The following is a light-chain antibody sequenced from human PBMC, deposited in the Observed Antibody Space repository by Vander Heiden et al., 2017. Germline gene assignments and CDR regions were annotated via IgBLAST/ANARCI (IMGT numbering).Light chain of an antibody. CDR1: QNIGDS. CDR3: QQGDSSPQT. J-gene: IGKJ1*01. CDR2: AAS. V-gene: IGKV1-39*01. Sequence: EIQLTQSPSSLSASVGDRVTIACRASQNIGDSLNWYQQKPGKAPKLLIDAASTLHSGVPSRFGGSGSGTDFALTITSLQTEDFASYYCQQGDSSPQTFGQGTKVEVK.